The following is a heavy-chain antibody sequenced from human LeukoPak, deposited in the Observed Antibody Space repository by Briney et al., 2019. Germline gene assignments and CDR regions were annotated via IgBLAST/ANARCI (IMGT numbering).Heavy chain of an antibody. CDR3: ARGELWFGEFNPGYYYMDV. V-gene: IGHV1-18*04. Sequence: ASVKVSCKASGYTFTGYYMHWVRQAPGQGLEWMGWITPYNGNTNYAQNLQGRVTMTTDTSTSTAYMELRSLRSDDTAVYYCARGELWFGEFNPGYYYMDVWGKGTTVTISS. D-gene: IGHD3-10*01. CDR2: ITPYNGNT. J-gene: IGHJ6*03. CDR1: GYTFTGYY.